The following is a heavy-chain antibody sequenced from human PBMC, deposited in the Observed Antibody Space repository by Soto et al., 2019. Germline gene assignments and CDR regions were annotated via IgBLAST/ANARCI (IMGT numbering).Heavy chain of an antibody. Sequence: PVGSLRLSGEGSGFTFSSFAMGWVRQAPGKGLEWLSSVSADGVSSFSADSVRGRFRVSRDNSKNTLFLQMRFLRVEDTAVYYCAKTRQAPVGTHFFDLWGQGTQVTVSS. CDR1: GFTFSSFA. CDR2: VSADGVSS. J-gene: IGHJ4*02. CDR3: AKTRQAPVGTHFFDL. V-gene: IGHV3-23*01.